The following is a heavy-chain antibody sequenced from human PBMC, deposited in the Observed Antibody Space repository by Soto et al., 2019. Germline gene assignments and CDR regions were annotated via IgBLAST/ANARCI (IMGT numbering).Heavy chain of an antibody. CDR1: GFSFSGYT. J-gene: IGHJ4*02. D-gene: IGHD4-17*01. CDR3: ATSDYGSLFYFDY. V-gene: IGHV3-23*01. CDR2: INGGGGTT. Sequence: GSLRLSCAASGFSFSGYTMNWVRQAQGKGLEWISGINGGGGTTYYADSVKGRFTISRDNSKNILYLQMNSLRADDTAIYYCATSDYGSLFYFDYWGQGTLVTVSS.